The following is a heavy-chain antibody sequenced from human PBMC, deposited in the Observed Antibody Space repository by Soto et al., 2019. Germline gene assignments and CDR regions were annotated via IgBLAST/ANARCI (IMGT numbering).Heavy chain of an antibody. D-gene: IGHD2-21*02. CDR2: IYYSGRT. CDR3: ARGHLGITTTATWHDFDY. CDR1: GDSISIYY. J-gene: IGHJ4*02. Sequence: SETLCVTCTFSGDSISIYYWTWIRQPPGKGLEYIGYIYYSGRTYYNPSLKSRVTISVDTSKNQFSLKLSSVTAADTAVYYCARGHLGITTTATWHDFDYWGQGTMVTVSS. V-gene: IGHV4-59*01.